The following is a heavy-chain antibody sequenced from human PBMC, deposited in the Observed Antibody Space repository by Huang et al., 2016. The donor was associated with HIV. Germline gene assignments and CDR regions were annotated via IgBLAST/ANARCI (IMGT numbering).Heavy chain of an antibody. CDR3: ARGLWVLDAFDS. V-gene: IGHV4-30-4*01. Sequence: QVQLQESGPGLVQPSQTLYLTCSVSGGSIRSGGYYWGWVRQPPGQGLAWIGYIACSGSAYDNPAPEGRVTMSVVTAKNQFPRTLSSVTAAATAVYYCARGLWVLDAFDSWGEGTMVT. CDR2: IACSGSA. D-gene: IGHD1-26*01. CDR1: GGSIRSGGYY. J-gene: IGHJ3*02.